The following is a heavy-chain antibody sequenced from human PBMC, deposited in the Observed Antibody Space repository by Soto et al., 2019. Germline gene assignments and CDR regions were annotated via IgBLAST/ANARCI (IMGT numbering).Heavy chain of an antibody. D-gene: IGHD2-8*02. CDR1: GFICSSYD. J-gene: IGHJ3*02. CDR3: AKATATGGGAFDI. CDR2: ILVDGRT. Sequence: GGSLRLSCAASGFICSSYDMSWVRQAPGKGLEWVSTILVDGRTFYVDSVKGRFTISRDSSQNTMYLQMNSLTAGDTALYYCAKATATGGGAFDICGQGTMVTVSS. V-gene: IGHV3-23*01.